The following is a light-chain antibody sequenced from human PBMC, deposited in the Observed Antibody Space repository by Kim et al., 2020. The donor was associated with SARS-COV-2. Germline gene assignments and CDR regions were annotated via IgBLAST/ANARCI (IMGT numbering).Light chain of an antibody. CDR3: QDYGSSPLT. CDR1: PSLVSTC. J-gene: IGKJ4*01. CDR2: SAS. V-gene: IGKV3-20*01. Sequence: SPGERAPLPCGACPSLVSTCLAWYQQSPGQAPRLLIYSASIRAIGIPDRFSGSGSGTDFTLTISRLEPEDFAVYYCQDYGSSPLTFGGGTKVDIK.